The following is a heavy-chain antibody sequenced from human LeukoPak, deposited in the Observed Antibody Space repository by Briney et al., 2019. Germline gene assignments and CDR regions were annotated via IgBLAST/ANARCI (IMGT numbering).Heavy chain of an antibody. CDR2: IIPIFGTA. Sequence: ASVKVSCKASGGTFSRYAISWVRQAPGQGLEWMGGIIPIFGTANYAQEFQGRVTITADESTSTAYMELSSLRSEDAAVYYCARDLRYCSSTSCYTTFDYWGQGTLVTVSS. V-gene: IGHV1-69*01. D-gene: IGHD2-2*02. CDR3: ARDLRYCSSTSCYTTFDY. J-gene: IGHJ4*02. CDR1: GGTFSRYA.